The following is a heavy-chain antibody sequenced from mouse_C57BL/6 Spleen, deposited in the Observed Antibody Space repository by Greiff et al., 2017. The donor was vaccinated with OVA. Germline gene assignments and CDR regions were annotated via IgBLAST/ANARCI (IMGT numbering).Heavy chain of an antibody. J-gene: IGHJ2*01. D-gene: IGHD1-1*01. CDR1: GYTFTSYW. V-gene: IGHV1-72*01. CDR3: AREGYYGSSPHFDY. CDR2: IDPNRGGT. Sequence: QVQLQQPGAELVKPGASVKLSCKASGYTFTSYWMHWVKQRPGRGLEWIGRIDPNRGGTKYNEKFKSKATLTVDKPSSTAYMQLSSLTSEDSAVYYCAREGYYGSSPHFDYWGQGTTLTVSS.